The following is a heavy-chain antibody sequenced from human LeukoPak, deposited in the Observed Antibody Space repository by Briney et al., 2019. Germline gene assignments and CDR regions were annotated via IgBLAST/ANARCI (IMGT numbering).Heavy chain of an antibody. J-gene: IGHJ5*02. V-gene: IGHV3-7*03. D-gene: IGHD3-3*01. Sequence: GGSLRLSCAASGFAFSNYWMSWVRQAPGKGLEWVANIKQDGSEKYYVNSVKGRFTISRDNSKNTLYLQMNSLRAEDTAVYYCAKCGTQDYDFWSGLSNWFDPWGQGTLVTVSS. CDR1: GFAFSNYW. CDR2: IKQDGSEK. CDR3: AKCGTQDYDFWSGLSNWFDP.